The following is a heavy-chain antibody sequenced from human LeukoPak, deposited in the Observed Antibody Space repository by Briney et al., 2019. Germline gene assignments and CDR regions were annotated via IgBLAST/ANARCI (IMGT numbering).Heavy chain of an antibody. Sequence: PSETLSLTCTVSGGSISSGDYYWSWIRQPPGKGLEWIGYIYYSGSTYYNPSLKSRVTISVDTAKNQFSLKLSSVTAADTAVYYCARGGSTFSFDPWGQGTLVTVSS. CDR2: IYYSGST. J-gene: IGHJ5*02. CDR3: ARGGSTFSFDP. V-gene: IGHV4-30-4*02. CDR1: GGSISSGDYY. D-gene: IGHD6-13*01.